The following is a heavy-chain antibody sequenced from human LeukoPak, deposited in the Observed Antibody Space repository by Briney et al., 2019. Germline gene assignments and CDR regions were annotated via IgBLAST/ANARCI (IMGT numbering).Heavy chain of an antibody. J-gene: IGHJ5*02. CDR3: ARVVSAPSRYDWFDP. Sequence: SETLSLTCTVSGGSISSGDYYWSWIRQPPGKGLEWIGYIYYSGSTYYNPSLKSRVTISVDTSKNQFSLKLSSVTAADTAVYYCARVVSAPSRYDWFDPWGQGTLVTVSS. CDR1: GGSISSGDYY. V-gene: IGHV4-30-4*08. CDR2: IYYSGST. D-gene: IGHD6-13*01.